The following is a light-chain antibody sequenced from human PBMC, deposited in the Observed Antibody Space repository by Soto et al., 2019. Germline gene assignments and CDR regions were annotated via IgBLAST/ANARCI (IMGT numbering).Light chain of an antibody. CDR2: DAS. CDR1: QSISTY. CDR3: QQYHSYWT. V-gene: IGKV1-5*01. Sequence: DIQKTQSPYSLSAAVGDRVTIARRASQSISTYLNWYQQXPGKVPQFLIYDASSLESGDPRRCSGSGSGTEFTLTISSLQTDDFSTYYYQQYHSYWTFGQGTKVDIK. J-gene: IGKJ1*01.